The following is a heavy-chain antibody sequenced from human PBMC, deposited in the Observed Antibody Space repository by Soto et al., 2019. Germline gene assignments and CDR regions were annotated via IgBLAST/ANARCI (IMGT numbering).Heavy chain of an antibody. V-gene: IGHV1-18*01. CDR1: GYSFTSTG. CDR3: ARDLDGSGSYFTDY. D-gene: IGHD3-10*01. CDR2: TSTFNGEA. Sequence: APAKVSCKASGYSFTSTGISWVRHAPGQGPEWMGWTSTFNGEAKYAQKLQGRVTMTTDTSTTTAYMELRSLTSDDTAVYYCARDLDGSGSYFTDYWGQGTLVTVSS. J-gene: IGHJ4*02.